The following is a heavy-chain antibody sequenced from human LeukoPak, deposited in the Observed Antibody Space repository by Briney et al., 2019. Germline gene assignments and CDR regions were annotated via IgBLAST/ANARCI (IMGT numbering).Heavy chain of an antibody. CDR3: AREEDRSGD. V-gene: IGHV4-39*07. Sequence: SETLSLTCTVSGGSISSSNYYWASIRQPPGQGLEWIGSIYYRGNAYYNPSLKSRVTISVDTSKNQFSLSLSSVTAADTAVYYCAREEDRSGDWGQGTLVTVTS. J-gene: IGHJ4*02. CDR1: GGSISSSNYY. D-gene: IGHD3-22*01. CDR2: IYYRGNA.